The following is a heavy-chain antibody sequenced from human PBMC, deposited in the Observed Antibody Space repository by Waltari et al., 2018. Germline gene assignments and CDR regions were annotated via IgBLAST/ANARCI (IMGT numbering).Heavy chain of an antibody. V-gene: IGHV1-2*02. CDR2: INPKSGGT. Sequence: QVQLVQSGAEVKKPGASVKVSCKASGYTFTGYYMHWVRQAPGQGLEWMGWINPKSGGTNYTQKFQGRDTMTRDTSISTAYMELSRLRSDDTTVYYCASLFNCAGSRERTALDIWGQGTMVTVSS. CDR1: GYTFTGYY. J-gene: IGHJ3*02. D-gene: IGHD2-15*01. CDR3: ASLFNCAGSRERTALDI.